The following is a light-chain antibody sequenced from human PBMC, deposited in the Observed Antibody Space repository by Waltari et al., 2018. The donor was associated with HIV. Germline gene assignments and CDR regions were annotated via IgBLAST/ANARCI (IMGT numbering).Light chain of an antibody. CDR1: QSISSY. CDR2: DAS. Sequence: DIQMTQSPSSLSASVGDRVTITCRASQSISSYLNWYQQKPGKAPKVLIYDASSLQSGVPSRFSGSGSGTDFTLTISSLQPEDFVTYYCQQSYSTPYTFGQGTKLEIK. J-gene: IGKJ2*01. CDR3: QQSYSTPYT. V-gene: IGKV1-39*01.